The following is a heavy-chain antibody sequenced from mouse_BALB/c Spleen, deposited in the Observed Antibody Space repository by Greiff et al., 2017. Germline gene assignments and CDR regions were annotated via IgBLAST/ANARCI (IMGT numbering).Heavy chain of an antibody. CDR1: GFDFSRYW. J-gene: IGHJ3*01. CDR2: INPDSSTI. V-gene: IGHV4-1*02. Sequence: EVKLQESGGGLVQPGGSLKLSCAASGFDFSRYWMSWVRQAPGKGLEWIGEINPDSSTINYTPSLKDKFIISRDNAKNTLYLQMSKVRSEDTALYYCARPYYGSSSWFAYWGQGTLVTVSA. CDR3: ARPYYGSSSWFAY. D-gene: IGHD1-1*01.